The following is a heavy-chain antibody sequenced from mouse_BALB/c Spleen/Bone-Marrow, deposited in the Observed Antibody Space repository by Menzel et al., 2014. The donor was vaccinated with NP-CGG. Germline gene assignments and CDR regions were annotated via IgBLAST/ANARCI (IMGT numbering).Heavy chain of an antibody. CDR2: INPSNGRT. CDR1: GYTFTSYW. CDR3: ARDWDEAYYFDY. Sequence: QVQLQQPGAELVKPGASVKLSYKASGYTFTSYWMHWVKQRPGQGLEWIGEINPSNGRTNYNEKFKSKATLTVDKSSSTAYMQLSSLTSEDSAVYYCARDWDEAYYFDYWGQGTTLTVSS. D-gene: IGHD4-1*01. J-gene: IGHJ2*01. V-gene: IGHV1S81*02.